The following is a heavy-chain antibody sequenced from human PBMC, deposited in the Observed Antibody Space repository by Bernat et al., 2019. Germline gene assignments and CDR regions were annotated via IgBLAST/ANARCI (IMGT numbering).Heavy chain of an antibody. J-gene: IGHJ4*02. D-gene: IGHD1-1*01. V-gene: IGHV3-30*18. CDR3: ANSHNDHTSYFDY. CDR2: ISYDGSNI. Sequence: QVQLVESGGGVVQPGRSLRLSCADSGFTFSYYGMHWVRQAPGKGLEWVTFISYDGSNIYYADSVKGRFIISRDNSKNTLYLQMNSLRAEDTAVYYCANSHNDHTSYFDYWGQGTLVTVSS. CDR1: GFTFSYYG.